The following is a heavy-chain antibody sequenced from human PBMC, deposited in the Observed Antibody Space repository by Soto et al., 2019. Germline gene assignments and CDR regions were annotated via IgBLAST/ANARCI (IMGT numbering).Heavy chain of an antibody. D-gene: IGHD1-1*01. CDR2: IYYSGST. CDR3: ASGAQVHLDY. CDR1: GGSISSGGYY. V-gene: IGHV4-31*03. J-gene: IGHJ4*02. Sequence: SETLSLTCTVSGGSISSGGYYWSWIRQHPGKGLEWIGYIYYSGSTYYSPSLKSRVTISVDTSKNQFSLKLSSVTAADTAVYYCASGAQVHLDYWGQGTLVTVSS.